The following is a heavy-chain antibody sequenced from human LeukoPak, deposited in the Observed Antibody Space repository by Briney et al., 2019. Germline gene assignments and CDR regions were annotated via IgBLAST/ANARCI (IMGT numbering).Heavy chain of an antibody. CDR1: GVTFSSDG. J-gene: IGHJ3*02. V-gene: IGHV3-30*02. D-gene: IGHD2-21*01. CDR2: IRNDGSTK. Sequence: QAGGSLRLSCAASGVTFSSDGMRWGCQGPGKGLWWVAVIRNDGSTKYYADSLQGRFTISRDNSKTTLYLQMNSLRAEATAVFYFAKDRVLVSPVDVCDIWGQGTMVTVSS. CDR3: AKDRVLVSPVDVCDI.